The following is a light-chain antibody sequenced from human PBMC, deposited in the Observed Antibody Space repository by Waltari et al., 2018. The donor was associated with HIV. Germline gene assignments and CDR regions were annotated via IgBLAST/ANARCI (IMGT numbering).Light chain of an antibody. V-gene: IGLV2-14*01. Sequence: QSALTPPPSVSGSPGQSITIFCTGTNRDVGFYNLVSWYQHFPGKAPRLLIFGVRSRPSGVSSRFSGSKSGNTASLTISGLQAEDEAQYFCNSYTSSDTVVFGGGTKLTVL. CDR3: NSYTSSDTVV. CDR1: NRDVGFYNL. J-gene: IGLJ2*01. CDR2: GVR.